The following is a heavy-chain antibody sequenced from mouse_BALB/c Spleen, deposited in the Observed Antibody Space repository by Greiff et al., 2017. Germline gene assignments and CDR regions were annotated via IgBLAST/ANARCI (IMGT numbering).Heavy chain of an antibody. CDR3: ARGNYGSSPFDY. CDR2: ISSGGST. D-gene: IGHD1-1*01. V-gene: IGHV5-6-5*01. Sequence: EVHLVESGGGLVKPGGSLKLSCAASGFTFSSYAMSWVRQTPEKRLEWVASISSGGSTYYPDSVKGRFTISRDNARNILYLQMSSLKSEDTAMYYCARGNYGSSPFDYWGQGTTLTVSS. CDR1: GFTFSSYA. J-gene: IGHJ2*01.